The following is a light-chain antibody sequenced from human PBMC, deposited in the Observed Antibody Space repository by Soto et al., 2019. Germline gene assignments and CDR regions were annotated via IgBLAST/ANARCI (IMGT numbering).Light chain of an antibody. V-gene: IGKV2-28*01. J-gene: IGKJ4*01. Sequence: DIVMTQSPLYLPVTPGESASISCRSSQSLLHTNGYNYLDWYLQKPGQSPQLLIYLGSYRASGVPDRFSGSGSGTDFTLKISRVEAEDVGVYYCMQALQTPLTFGGGTKVEIK. CDR2: LGS. CDR1: QSLLHTNGYNY. CDR3: MQALQTPLT.